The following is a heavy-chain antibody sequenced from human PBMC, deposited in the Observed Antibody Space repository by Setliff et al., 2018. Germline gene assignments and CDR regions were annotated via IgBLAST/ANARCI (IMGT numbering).Heavy chain of an antibody. V-gene: IGHV3-74*01. CDR2: LNTDGSDT. Sequence: GGSLRLSCAASGFTFSSYWMHWVRQPPWKGLVLFSCLNTDGSDTFYADSVKGRFTISRDNAKNTLYLQMNSLTAEDTAIYYCASKVSTGYWGQGTLVTVSS. CDR1: GFTFSSYW. CDR3: ASKVSTGY. D-gene: IGHD5-12*01. J-gene: IGHJ4*02.